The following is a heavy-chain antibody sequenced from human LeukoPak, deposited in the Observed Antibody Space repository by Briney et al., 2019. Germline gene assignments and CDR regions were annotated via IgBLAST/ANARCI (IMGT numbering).Heavy chain of an antibody. D-gene: IGHD6-6*01. Sequence: PGGSLRLSCAASGFTFSSYWMSWVRQAPGKGLEWVANIKQDGSEKYYVDSVKGRFTISRDNAKNSLYLQMNSLRAEDTAVYYCARNPQAARLLLGLYYFDYWGQGTLVTVSS. J-gene: IGHJ4*02. CDR2: IKQDGSEK. CDR1: GFTFSSYW. V-gene: IGHV3-7*02. CDR3: ARNPQAARLLLGLYYFDY.